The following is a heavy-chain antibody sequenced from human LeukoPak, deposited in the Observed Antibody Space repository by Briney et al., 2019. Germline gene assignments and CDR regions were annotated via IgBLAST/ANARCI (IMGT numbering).Heavy chain of an antibody. CDR3: ARRNYDFWSGQEFDAFDI. CDR1: GGSISSSSYY. D-gene: IGHD3-3*01. CDR2: IYYSGST. V-gene: IGHV4-39*01. J-gene: IGHJ3*02. Sequence: SETLSLTCTVSGGSISSSSYYWGWIRQPPGKGLEWIGSIYYSGSTCYNPSLKSRVTISVDTSKNQFSLKLSSVTAADTAVYYCARRNYDFWSGQEFDAFDIWGQGTMVTVSS.